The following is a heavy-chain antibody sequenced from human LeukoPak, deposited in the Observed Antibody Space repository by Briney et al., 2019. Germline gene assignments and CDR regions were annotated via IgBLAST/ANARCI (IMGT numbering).Heavy chain of an antibody. J-gene: IGHJ4*02. CDR3: ARDQSYYRV. D-gene: IGHD1-14*01. CDR1: GFTFSSYE. CDR2: ISSSGSTI. V-gene: IGHV3-48*03. Sequence: GGSLRLSCAASGFTFSSYEMNWVRQAPGKGLEWVSYISSSGSTIYYADSVKGRFTISRDNAKNSLFLQMNSLRAEDTAVYYCARDQSYYRVWGQGTLVTVSS.